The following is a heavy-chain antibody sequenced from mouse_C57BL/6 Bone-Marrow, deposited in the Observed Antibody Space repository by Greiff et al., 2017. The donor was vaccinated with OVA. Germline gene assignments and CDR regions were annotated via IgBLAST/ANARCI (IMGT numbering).Heavy chain of an antibody. Sequence: VQLQQPGAELVRPGTSVKLSCKASGYTFTSYWMHWVKQRPGQGLEWIGVIDPSDSYTNYNQKFKGKATLTVDTSSSTAYMQLSSLTSEDSAVYYCAILSSHWYFDVWGTGTTVTVSS. J-gene: IGHJ1*03. D-gene: IGHD1-1*01. V-gene: IGHV1-59*01. CDR3: AILSSHWYFDV. CDR2: IDPSDSYT. CDR1: GYTFTSYW.